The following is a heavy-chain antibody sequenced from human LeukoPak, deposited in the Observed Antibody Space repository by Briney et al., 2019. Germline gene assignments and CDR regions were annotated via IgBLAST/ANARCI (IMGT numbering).Heavy chain of an antibody. CDR2: IYYDGRT. V-gene: IGHV4-39*07. J-gene: IGHJ4*02. CDR1: GGSITNKNYY. CDR3: AREHRGGQEFDY. D-gene: IGHD3-10*01. Sequence: SETLSLTCSVSGGSITNKNYYWGWIRQPPGKGLEWIGNIYYDGRTYYNPSLKSRVTISVDTSKNQFSLKLSSVTAADTAVYYCAREHRGGQEFDYWGQGTLVTVSS.